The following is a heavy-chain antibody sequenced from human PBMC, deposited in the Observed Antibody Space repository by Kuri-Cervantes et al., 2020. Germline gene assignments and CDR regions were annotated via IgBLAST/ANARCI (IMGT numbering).Heavy chain of an antibody. CDR1: GYTFTGYY. Sequence: SVTVSCKASGYTFTGYYMHWVRQAPVQGIGWMGWINPDSGGTNYAQKFQGRVTMTRDTSISKACMELNRLRSDDTAVYYYARHASSWPRDNWFDPWGQGTLVTVSS. CDR2: INPDSGGT. D-gene: IGHD6-13*01. J-gene: IGHJ5*02. CDR3: ARHASSWPRDNWFDP. V-gene: IGHV1-2*02.